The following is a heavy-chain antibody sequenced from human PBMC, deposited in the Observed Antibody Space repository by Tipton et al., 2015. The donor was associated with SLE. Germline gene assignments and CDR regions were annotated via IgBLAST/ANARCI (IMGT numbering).Heavy chain of an antibody. J-gene: IGHJ6*03. CDR2: VCNSVST. D-gene: IGHD7-27*01. Sequence: TLSLTCTVSGASVSSFCWNWIRQSPGKGLEWIACVCNSVSTNYDPSLKSRGTISVDTSKNHFSLELTSVTAADTAVYYCVRGPWAYYYYMDVWGKGTKVTV. CDR1: GASVSSFC. V-gene: IGHV4-59*02. CDR3: VRGPWAYYYYMDV.